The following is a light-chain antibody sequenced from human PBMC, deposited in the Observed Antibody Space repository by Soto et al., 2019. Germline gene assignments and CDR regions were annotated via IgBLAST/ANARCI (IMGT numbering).Light chain of an antibody. CDR3: QQYNNFLT. CDR1: QSLSSR. CDR2: DAS. V-gene: IGKV1-5*01. J-gene: IGKJ1*01. Sequence: DIHMTQSPSTLSASVGDRVTITCRASQSLSSRLAWYQQKPGKAPELLIYDASSLKSGVPSRFSGSESGTEVTLTISSLQRDDFGTYYCQQYNNFLTFGQGTKVEIK.